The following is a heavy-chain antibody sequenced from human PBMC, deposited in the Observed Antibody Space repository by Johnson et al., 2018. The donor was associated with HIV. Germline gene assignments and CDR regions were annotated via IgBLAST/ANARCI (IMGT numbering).Heavy chain of an antibody. V-gene: IGHV3-66*01. CDR1: GFTVSSNY. Sequence: VQLVESGGGVVQPGRSLRLSCAASGFTVSSNYMSWVRQAPGKGLEWVSGISWNSGSIGYADSVKGRFIISRDNSRNTLYLQTNSLRAEDTAVYYCAREKDTIMGAFDIWGQGTMVTVSS. J-gene: IGHJ3*02. CDR3: AREKDTIMGAFDI. CDR2: SWNSGSI. D-gene: IGHD5-18*01.